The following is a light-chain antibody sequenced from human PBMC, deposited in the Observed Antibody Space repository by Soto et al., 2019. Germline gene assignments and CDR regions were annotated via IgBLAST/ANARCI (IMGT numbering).Light chain of an antibody. J-gene: IGLJ3*02. Sequence: QSALTQPRSVSGSPGQSVTLSCTGTSSDVGTYNYVSWYQHHPGKAPTVVIYDVNNRPSGVPDRFSGSKSGNTASLTISELQTEDEADYYCCSYAGTYTWVFGGGTKVTVL. CDR1: SSDVGTYNY. CDR3: CSYAGTYTWV. CDR2: DVN. V-gene: IGLV2-11*01.